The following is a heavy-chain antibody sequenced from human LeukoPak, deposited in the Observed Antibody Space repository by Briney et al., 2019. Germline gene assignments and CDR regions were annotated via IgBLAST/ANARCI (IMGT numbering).Heavy chain of an antibody. CDR3: AREGHFLYFDY. CDR2: ITTSDGNT. J-gene: IGHJ4*02. V-gene: IGHV3-23*01. D-gene: IGHD3-3*02. CDR1: GFTFSSYT. Sequence: HPGGSLRLSCAASGFTFSSYTMSWVRQAPGKGLEWVSTITTSDGNTYYADSVKGRLTVSRDNSKNTPYLQMNSLRAEDTAVYYCAREGHFLYFDYWGQGTLVTVSS.